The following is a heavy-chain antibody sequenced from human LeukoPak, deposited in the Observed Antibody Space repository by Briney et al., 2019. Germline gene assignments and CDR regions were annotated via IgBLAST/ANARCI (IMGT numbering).Heavy chain of an antibody. J-gene: IGHJ4*02. CDR2: ISGSGGST. D-gene: IGHD3-22*01. CDR1: GFTFSSYA. Sequence: GGSLRLSCAASGFTFSSYAMSWVRQAPGKGLEWVSAISGSGGSTYYADSVKGRFTISRDNSKNTLYLQMNSLRAEDTAVYYCAKDLGHYYDSSQPFDYWGQGTLATVSS. CDR3: AKDLGHYYDSSQPFDY. V-gene: IGHV3-23*01.